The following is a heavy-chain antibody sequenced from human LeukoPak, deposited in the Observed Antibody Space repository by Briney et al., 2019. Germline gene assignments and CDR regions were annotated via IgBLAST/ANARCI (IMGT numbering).Heavy chain of an antibody. CDR1: GFTFSSYW. V-gene: IGHV3-7*03. CDR3: AKEGGDGPYFDY. J-gene: IGHJ4*02. Sequence: GGSLRLSCAASGFTFSSYWMSWVRQAPGEGLEWVAKINQDGTEKAYVDSVRGRFTISRDNAKNTLYLQMNSLRAEDTAVYYCAKEGGDGPYFDYWGQGTLVTVSS. CDR2: INQDGTEK. D-gene: IGHD4-17*01.